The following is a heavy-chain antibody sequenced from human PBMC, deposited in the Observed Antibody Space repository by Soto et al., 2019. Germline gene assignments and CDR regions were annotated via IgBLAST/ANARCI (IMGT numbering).Heavy chain of an antibody. CDR1: GFTFSSYS. D-gene: IGHD3-3*01. V-gene: IGHV3-21*01. CDR3: ARVISYYDFLGGDY. J-gene: IGHJ4*02. CDR2: ISSSSSYI. Sequence: GGSLRLSCAASGFTFSSYSMNWVRQAPGKGLEWVSSISSSSSYIYYADSVKGRFTISRDNAKNSLYLQMNSLRAEDTAVYYCARVISYYDFLGGDYWGQGTLVTVSS.